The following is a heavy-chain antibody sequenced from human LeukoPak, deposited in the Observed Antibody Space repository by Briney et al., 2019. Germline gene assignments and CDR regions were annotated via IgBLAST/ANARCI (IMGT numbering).Heavy chain of an antibody. D-gene: IGHD6-13*01. CDR3: ANDRYSSSFSGHGMDV. J-gene: IGHJ6*02. Sequence: GGSLRLSCAASGFTFDDYAMHWVRQAPGKGLEWVSGISWNSGSIGYADSVKGRFTISRDNAKNSLYLQMNSLRAEDTALYYCANDRYSSSFSGHGMDVWGQGTTVTVSS. CDR1: GFTFDDYA. V-gene: IGHV3-9*01. CDR2: ISWNSGSI.